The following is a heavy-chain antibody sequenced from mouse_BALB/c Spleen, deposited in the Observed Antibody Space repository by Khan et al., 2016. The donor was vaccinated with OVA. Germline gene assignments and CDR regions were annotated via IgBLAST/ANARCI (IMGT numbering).Heavy chain of an antibody. V-gene: IGHV1-4*01. Sequence: QVQLKQSGAELARPGASVKMSCKASGYTFTSYTIHWIKERPGQGLEWIGNINPSNGYTNYNQKFKDKATLTTDKSSTTAYLQLSNLTSDDSAVYNCVRDGAYHRNDGWFAYWGQGTLVTVSA. CDR2: INPSNGYT. CDR3: VRDGAYHRNDGWFAY. CDR1: GYTFTSYT. J-gene: IGHJ3*01. D-gene: IGHD2-14*01.